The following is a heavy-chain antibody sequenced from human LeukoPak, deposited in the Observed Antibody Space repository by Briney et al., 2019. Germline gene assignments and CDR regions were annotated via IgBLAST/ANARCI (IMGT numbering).Heavy chain of an antibody. CDR1: GFTFSSYS. Sequence: GGSLRLSCAASGFTFSSYSMNWVRQAPGKGLEWVSSISSSSHYIYHADSVKGRFTISRDNSKNTLYLQMHSLRAEDTALYYCAKPVIPSAYQGTYYMDVWGKGTTVTVSS. D-gene: IGHD3-16*01. J-gene: IGHJ6*03. CDR3: AKPVIPSAYQGTYYMDV. V-gene: IGHV3-21*01. CDR2: ISSSSHYI.